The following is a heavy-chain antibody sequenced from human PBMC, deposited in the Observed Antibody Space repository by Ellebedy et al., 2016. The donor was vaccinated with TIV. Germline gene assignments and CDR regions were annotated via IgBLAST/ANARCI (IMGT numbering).Heavy chain of an antibody. CDR2: ISSDGSNK. D-gene: IGHD2-15*01. CDR3: ARDSFGTGSSVVVPAAVPD. Sequence: GGSLRLXXVASGFIFKNYAMHWVRQAPGKGLEWVAIISSDGSNKNYVDSVKGRFTISRDNSKNTLFLQMNSLRVEDTAVYYCARDSFGTGSSVVVPAAVPDWGQGTLVTVSS. V-gene: IGHV3-30*04. J-gene: IGHJ4*02. CDR1: GFIFKNYA.